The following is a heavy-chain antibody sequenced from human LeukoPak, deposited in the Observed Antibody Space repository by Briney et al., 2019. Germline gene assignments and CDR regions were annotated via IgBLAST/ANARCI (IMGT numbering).Heavy chain of an antibody. Sequence: GASVKVSCKASGYTFTSYGISWVRQAPGQGLEWMGWVSAYNGNTNYAQKLQGRVTMTTDTSTSTAYMELRSLRSDDTAVYYCARGSGRFNLNWFDPWGQGTLVTVSS. D-gene: IGHD3-3*01. CDR2: VSAYNGNT. V-gene: IGHV1-18*01. J-gene: IGHJ5*02. CDR1: GYTFTSYG. CDR3: ARGSGRFNLNWFDP.